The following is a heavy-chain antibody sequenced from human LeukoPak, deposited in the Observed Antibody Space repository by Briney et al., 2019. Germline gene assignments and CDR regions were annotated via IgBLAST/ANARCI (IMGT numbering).Heavy chain of an antibody. CDR2: LNPNNGGT. J-gene: IGHJ6*03. Sequence: ASVKVSCKASGYTFTSYYMHWVRQAPGQRLEWMGWLNPNNGGTNTAQKFQGRVTMTRDTSIRTGYMELSRLTSDDTAVYYCARGRGYCTTSGCYYHYMDVWGKGTTVTVSS. CDR1: GYTFTSYY. V-gene: IGHV1-2*02. D-gene: IGHD2-8*01. CDR3: ARGRGYCTTSGCYYHYMDV.